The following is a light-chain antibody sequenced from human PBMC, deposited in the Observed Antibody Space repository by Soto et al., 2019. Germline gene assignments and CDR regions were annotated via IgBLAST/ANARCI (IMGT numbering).Light chain of an antibody. CDR3: QQYNSYSPVT. J-gene: IGKJ4*01. V-gene: IGKV1-5*03. Sequence: DIQMTESPSTLSASVGDRVTITCRASQSISSWLAWYQQKPGKAPMLLIYKASSLETGVPSRFSGSGSGTEFTLTISSLQPDDCATYYGQQYNSYSPVTFGGGTKVEIK. CDR2: KAS. CDR1: QSISSW.